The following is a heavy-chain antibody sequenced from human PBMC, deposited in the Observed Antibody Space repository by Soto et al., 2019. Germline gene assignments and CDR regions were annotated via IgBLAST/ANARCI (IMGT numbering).Heavy chain of an antibody. CDR2: IWYDGSNK. V-gene: IGHV3-33*01. Sequence: GGSLRLSCAASGFTFSSYGMHWVRQAPGKGLEWVAVIWYDGSNKYYADSVKGRFTISRDNSKNTLYLQMNSLRAEDTAVYYCARERVITTDLLDYWGQGTLVTVSS. D-gene: IGHD3-10*01. CDR1: GFTFSSYG. J-gene: IGHJ4*02. CDR3: ARERVITTDLLDY.